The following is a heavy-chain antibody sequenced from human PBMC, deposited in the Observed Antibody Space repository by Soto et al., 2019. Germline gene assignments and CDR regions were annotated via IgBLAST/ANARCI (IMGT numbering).Heavy chain of an antibody. CDR2: IYYSGST. V-gene: IGHV4-59*01. D-gene: IGHD2-15*01. J-gene: IGHJ4*02. CDR3: AGRYCSGGSCYRSYFDY. Sequence: QVQLQESGPGLVKPSETLSLTCTVSGGSISSYYWSWIRQPPGKGLEWIGYIYYSGSTNYNPSLTSRVPISVDTSKNQFSLKLSSVTAADTAVYYCAGRYCSGGSCYRSYFDYWGQGTLVTVSS. CDR1: GGSISSYY.